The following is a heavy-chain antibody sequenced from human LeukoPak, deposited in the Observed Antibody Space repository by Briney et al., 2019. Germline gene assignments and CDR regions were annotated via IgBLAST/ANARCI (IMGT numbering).Heavy chain of an antibody. CDR3: VLDLFSSFAFDI. J-gene: IGHJ3*02. V-gene: IGHV3-74*01. CDR1: GFTFSRYW. CDR2: INSDGSSA. D-gene: IGHD3/OR15-3a*01. Sequence: GGSLRLSCAASGFTFSRYWMHWVRQAPGKGLLWVSRINSDGSSAYYADSVKGRFTTSRDNAKNALHLQMNSLTAEDTAVYYCVLDLFSSFAFDIWGQGTMVTVSS.